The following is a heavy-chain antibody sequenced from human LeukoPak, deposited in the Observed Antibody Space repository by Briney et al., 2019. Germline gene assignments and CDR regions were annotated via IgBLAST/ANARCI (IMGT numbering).Heavy chain of an antibody. V-gene: IGHV3-23*01. CDR1: GFTFSSYA. J-gene: IGHJ4*02. D-gene: IGHD3-3*01. CDR2: ISGSGGST. Sequence: GGPLRLSCAASGFTFSSYAMTWVRQAPGKGLDWVSAISGSGGSTYYADSVKGRFTVSRDNSKNTLYLQMNSLRAEDTAVYYCAKWNHYDFWSGSYYFDYWGQGTLVTVSS. CDR3: AKWNHYDFWSGSYYFDY.